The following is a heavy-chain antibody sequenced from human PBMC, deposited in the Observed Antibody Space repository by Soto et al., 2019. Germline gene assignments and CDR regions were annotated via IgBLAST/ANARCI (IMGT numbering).Heavy chain of an antibody. CDR1: GGSFSGYY. CDR2: INHSGST. D-gene: IGHD6-13*01. V-gene: IGHV4-34*01. Sequence: TSETLSLTCAVYGGSFSGYYWSWIRQPPGKGLEWIGEINHSGSTNYNPSLKSRVTISVDTSKNQFSLKLSSVTAADTAEYYCARAVWQQLVWGRAQDKNKYYFDYWGQGTLVTVSS. J-gene: IGHJ4*02. CDR3: ARAVWQQLVWGRAQDKNKYYFDY.